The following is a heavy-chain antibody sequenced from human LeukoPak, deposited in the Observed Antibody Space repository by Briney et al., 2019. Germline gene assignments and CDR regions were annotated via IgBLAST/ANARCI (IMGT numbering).Heavy chain of an antibody. CDR2: IYSGGKT. J-gene: IGHJ4*02. Sequence: GGSLRLSCAASGFTVTTNYMSWVRQAPGKGLEWVSVIYSGGKTYYADSVKGRLTISRDNSKNTLYLQMNTLRAEDTAVYYCARLTGSYYFDYWGQGTLVTVSS. V-gene: IGHV3-53*01. CDR1: GFTVTTNY. D-gene: IGHD3-9*01. CDR3: ARLTGSYYFDY.